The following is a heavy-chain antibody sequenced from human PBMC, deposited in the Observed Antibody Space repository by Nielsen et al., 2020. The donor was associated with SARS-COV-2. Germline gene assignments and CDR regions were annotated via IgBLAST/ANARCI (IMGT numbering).Heavy chain of an antibody. J-gene: IGHJ4*02. V-gene: IGHV3-49*04. CDR2: IRSKAYGRTT. D-gene: IGHD1-26*01. Sequence: GESLKISCTASGFSFGDYGMSWVRQAPGKGLDWVGFIRSKAYGRTTEYAASVKGRFTLSRDDSKSIAYLQMNSLKTEDTAVYYCTRTSVGAGAFDYWGQGTPVTVSS. CDR1: GFSFGDYG. CDR3: TRTSVGAGAFDY.